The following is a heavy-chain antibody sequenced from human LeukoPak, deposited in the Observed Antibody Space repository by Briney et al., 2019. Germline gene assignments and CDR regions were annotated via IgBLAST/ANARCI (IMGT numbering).Heavy chain of an antibody. CDR3: AKTIWGVPFGSFDY. V-gene: IGHV4-30-4*08. Sequence: PSQTLSLTCTVYGGSISSGDYYWSWIRQPPGKGLEWIGYIYYSGSNYYNPSLQSRVTISVDTSKYQFTLNLRSVTDAAMSDYYCAKTIWGVPFGSFDYWGQGTLVIVSS. CDR1: GGSISSGDYY. CDR2: IYYSGSN. J-gene: IGHJ4*01. D-gene: IGHD3-16*01.